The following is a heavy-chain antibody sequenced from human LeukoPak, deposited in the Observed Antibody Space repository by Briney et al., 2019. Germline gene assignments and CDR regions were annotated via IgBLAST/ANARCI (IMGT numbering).Heavy chain of an antibody. V-gene: IGHV1-69*04. CDR3: ARESYYYDSSGYGDAFDI. D-gene: IGHD3-22*01. Sequence: GASVKVSCKASGYSFTSYGISWVRQAPGQGLEWMGRIIPILGIANYAQKFQGRVTITADKSTSTAYMELSSLRSEDTAVYYCARESYYYDSSGYGDAFDIWGQGTMVTVSS. CDR2: IIPILGIA. J-gene: IGHJ3*02. CDR1: GYSFTSYG.